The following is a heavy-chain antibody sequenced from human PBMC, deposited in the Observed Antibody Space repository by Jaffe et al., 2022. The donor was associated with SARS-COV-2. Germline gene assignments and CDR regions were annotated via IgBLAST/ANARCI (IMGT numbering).Heavy chain of an antibody. Sequence: EVQLVQSGAEVKKPGESLKISCKGSGYSFTSYWIGWVRQMPGKGLEWMGIIYPGDSDTRYSPSFQGQVTISADKSISTAYLQWSSLKASDTAMYYCAMVRGYSGYDYDYFDYWGQGTLVTVSS. CDR2: IYPGDSDT. V-gene: IGHV5-51*01. CDR3: AMVRGYSGYDYDYFDY. J-gene: IGHJ4*02. D-gene: IGHD5-12*01. CDR1: GYSFTSYW.